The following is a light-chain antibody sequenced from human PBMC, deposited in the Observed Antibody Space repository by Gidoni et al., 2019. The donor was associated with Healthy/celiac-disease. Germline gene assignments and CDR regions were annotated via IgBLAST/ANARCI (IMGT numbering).Light chain of an antibody. J-gene: IGLJ3*02. CDR2: SNN. V-gene: IGLV1-44*01. CDR1: SSNIGSNT. CDR3: AAWDESLDGPV. Sequence: QSVLTQPPSASGTPGQRATISCSGSSSNIGSNTVNWYQQLPGPAPELLIYSNNQRPSGVPDRFYGSKSGTSASLAISGLQSEDEADYYCAAWDESLDGPVFGGGTKLTVL.